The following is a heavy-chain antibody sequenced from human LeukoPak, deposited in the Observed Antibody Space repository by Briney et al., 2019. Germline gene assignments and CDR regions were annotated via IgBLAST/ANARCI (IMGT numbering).Heavy chain of an antibody. D-gene: IGHD6-6*01. Sequence: SETLSLTCTVSGGSISSSSYYWGWIRQPPGKGLEWIGSIYYSGSTYYNPSLKSRVTISVDTSKNQFSLKLSSVTAADTAVYYCARDKGASSIAARHVFDYWGQGTLVSVSS. J-gene: IGHJ4*02. CDR2: IYYSGST. V-gene: IGHV4-39*07. CDR3: ARDKGASSIAARHVFDY. CDR1: GGSISSSSYY.